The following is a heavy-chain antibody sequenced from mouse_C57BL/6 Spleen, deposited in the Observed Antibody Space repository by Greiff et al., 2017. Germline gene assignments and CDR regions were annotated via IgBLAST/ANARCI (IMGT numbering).Heavy chain of an antibody. CDR3: ARSDYYGSDWYFDV. Sequence: QVQLQQPGAELVRPGSSVKISCKASGYAFSSYWMNWVKQRPGKGLEWIGQIYPGDGDTNYNGKFKGKATLTADKSSSTAYMQLSSLTSEDSAVYFCARSDYYGSDWYFDVWGTGTKVTVSS. CDR2: IYPGDGDT. CDR1: GYAFSSYW. D-gene: IGHD1-1*01. J-gene: IGHJ1*03. V-gene: IGHV1-80*01.